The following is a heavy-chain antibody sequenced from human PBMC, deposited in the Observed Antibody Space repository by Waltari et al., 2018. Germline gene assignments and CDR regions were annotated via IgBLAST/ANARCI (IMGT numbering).Heavy chain of an antibody. D-gene: IGHD1-26*01. Sequence: QMQLQESGPGLVKPSETLSLTCTVSGDSISSSSCYWDWIRQTPGKGLEWIGSIYFSGTTYYNPSLKSRVTISVDTSKNQFSLRLSSVTAADTAMYYCASKWEPFGTVDYWGQGTLVTVSS. CDR1: GDSISSSSCY. CDR3: ASKWEPFGTVDY. CDR2: IYFSGTT. J-gene: IGHJ4*02. V-gene: IGHV4-39*01.